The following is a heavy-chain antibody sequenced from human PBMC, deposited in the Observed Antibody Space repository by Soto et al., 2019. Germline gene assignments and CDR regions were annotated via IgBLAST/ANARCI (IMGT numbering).Heavy chain of an antibody. CDR1: GFAFNDYA. V-gene: IGHV3-30*18. CDR2: ISYDGNNK. CDR3: AKSFTAWRWKGNYFDY. D-gene: IGHD3-3*01. J-gene: IGHJ4*02. Sequence: QVQLVESGGGVVQPGRSLRLSCAASGFAFNDYAMHWVRQAPGKGLEWVAVISYDGNNKYYADSVKGRLIISRDNSKNTVYLQMSSLRADDTAVYYCAKSFTAWRWKGNYFDYCGQGTLVTVSS.